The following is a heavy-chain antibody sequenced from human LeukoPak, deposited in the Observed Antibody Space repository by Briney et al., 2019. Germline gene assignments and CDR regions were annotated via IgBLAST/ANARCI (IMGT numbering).Heavy chain of an antibody. CDR2: IYYSGST. Sequence: PSETLSLTCTVSGGSISSSSYYCGWIRQPPGKGLEWIGSIYYSGSTYYNPSLKSRVTISVDTSKNQFSVKLSSVTAADTAVYYCARQGARVEFDPWGQGTLVTVSS. CDR3: ARQGARVEFDP. V-gene: IGHV4-39*01. J-gene: IGHJ5*02. CDR1: GGSISSSSYY.